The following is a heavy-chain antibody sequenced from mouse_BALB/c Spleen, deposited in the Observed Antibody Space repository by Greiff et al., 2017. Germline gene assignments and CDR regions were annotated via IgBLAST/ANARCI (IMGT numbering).Heavy chain of an antibody. D-gene: IGHD2-2*01. CDR3: ARHGVTTGYYAMDY. J-gene: IGHJ4*01. V-gene: IGHV5-9-3*01. Sequence: DVQLVESGGGLVKPGGSLKLSCAASGFTFSSYAMSWVRQTPEKRLEWVATISSGGSYTYYPDSVKGRFTISRDNAKNTLYLQMSSLRSEDTAMYYCARHGVTTGYYAMDYWGQGTSVTVSS. CDR2: ISSGGSYT. CDR1: GFTFSSYA.